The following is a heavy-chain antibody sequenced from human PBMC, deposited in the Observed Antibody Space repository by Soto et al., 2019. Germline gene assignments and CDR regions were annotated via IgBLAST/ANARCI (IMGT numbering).Heavy chain of an antibody. V-gene: IGHV1-69*13. CDR2: IIPIFGTS. CDR1: GGAFSSYA. J-gene: IGHJ4*02. Sequence: ASVKVSCKASGGAFSSYAITWVRQAPGQGLEWMGGIIPIFGTSNYAQKFQGRVTITADESTSTAYMELSSLKSEDTAMYYCARAQGYCSGGSCYPYYFDYWGQGTLVTVSS. CDR3: ARAQGYCSGGSCYPYYFDY. D-gene: IGHD2-15*01.